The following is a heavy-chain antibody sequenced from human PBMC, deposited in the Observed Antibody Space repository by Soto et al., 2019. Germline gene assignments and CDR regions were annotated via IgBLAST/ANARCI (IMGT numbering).Heavy chain of an antibody. CDR2: ISTYDDKT. V-gene: IGHV1-18*01. CDR3: ARDLGYCNSSGCFRNWFDP. CDR1: GYSFRTHG. D-gene: IGHD2-15*01. Sequence: QVQLVQSGAEVKTPGASVKVSCRASGYSFRTHGISWVRQAPGQGLEWMGWISTYDDKTNFPQKFQGRITMTTDTSTSTAYMELRRLRSDVTAVYFCARDLGYCNSSGCFRNWFDPWGQGTLVTVSS. J-gene: IGHJ5*02.